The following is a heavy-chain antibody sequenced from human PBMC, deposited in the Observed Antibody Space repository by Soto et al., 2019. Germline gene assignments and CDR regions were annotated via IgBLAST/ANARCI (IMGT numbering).Heavy chain of an antibody. CDR3: ARVSLITMIVYPSLDAFDI. CDR2: ISSSGSTI. CDR1: GFTFSDYY. Sequence: GGTLRLSCAASGFTFSDYYMSWIRQAPGKGLEWVSYISSSGSTIYYADSVKGRFTISRDNAKNSLYLQMNSLRAEDTAVYYCARVSLITMIVYPSLDAFDIWSQRTIV. J-gene: IGHJ3*02. V-gene: IGHV3-11*01. D-gene: IGHD3-22*01.